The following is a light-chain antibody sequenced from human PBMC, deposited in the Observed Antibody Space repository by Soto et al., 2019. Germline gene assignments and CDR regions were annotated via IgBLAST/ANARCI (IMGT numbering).Light chain of an antibody. V-gene: IGLV2-14*01. Sequence: QSVMTQPACVSGSPGQSITISCTGTSSDVGGYNYVSWYQQHPGKAPKLMIYEVSNRPSGVSNRFSGSKSGNTASLTISGLQAEDEADYYCSSYTSSSTLVFGTGTKLTVL. CDR1: SSDVGGYNY. J-gene: IGLJ1*01. CDR3: SSYTSSSTLV. CDR2: EVS.